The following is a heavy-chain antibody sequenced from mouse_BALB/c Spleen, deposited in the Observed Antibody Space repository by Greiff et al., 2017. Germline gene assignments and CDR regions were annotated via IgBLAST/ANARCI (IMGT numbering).Heavy chain of an antibody. J-gene: IGHJ3*01. D-gene: IGHD2-14*01. Sequence: QLQESGPELVKPGASVKMSCKASGYTFTSYVMHWVKQKPGQGLEWIGYINPYNDGTKYNEKFKGKATLTSDKSSSTAYMELSSLTSEDSAVYYCARGAVRREAWFAYWGQGTLVTVSA. CDR2: INPYNDGT. CDR1: GYTFTSYV. V-gene: IGHV1-14*01. CDR3: ARGAVRREAWFAY.